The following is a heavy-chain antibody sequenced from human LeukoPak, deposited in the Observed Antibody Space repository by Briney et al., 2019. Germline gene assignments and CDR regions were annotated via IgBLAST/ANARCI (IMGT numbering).Heavy chain of an antibody. CDR1: GFTFSSYA. D-gene: IGHD6-13*01. Sequence: PGGSLRLSCAASGFTFSSYAMNWVRQAPGKGLEWFSFINSNSQTIYYADSVKGRFTISRDNAKNSLYLQMDSLRAEDTGVYYCARDTWYSNSWLHAFDIWDQGTMVTVSS. V-gene: IGHV3-48*01. CDR3: ARDTWYSNSWLHAFDI. CDR2: INSNSQTI. J-gene: IGHJ3*02.